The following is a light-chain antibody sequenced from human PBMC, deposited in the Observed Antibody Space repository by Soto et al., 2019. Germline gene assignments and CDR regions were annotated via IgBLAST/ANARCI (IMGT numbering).Light chain of an antibody. V-gene: IGKV3-20*01. CDR2: NTS. Sequence: EIVLTQSPGTLSLSPGVRATLSCRASQSVNIYFAWYQQKPGQAPRLLIFNTSRRATGIPDRFSGSGSGTDFTLIISRLEPEDFAMYYCQQYGHPLHTFGQGTKLDIK. J-gene: IGKJ2*01. CDR3: QQYGHPLHT. CDR1: QSVNIY.